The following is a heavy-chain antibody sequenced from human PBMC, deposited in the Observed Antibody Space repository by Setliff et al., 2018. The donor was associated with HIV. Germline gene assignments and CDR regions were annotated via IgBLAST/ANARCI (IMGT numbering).Heavy chain of an antibody. J-gene: IGHJ3*02. CDR3: ARLKVGNTAMVPDAFDI. D-gene: IGHD5-18*01. Sequence: GGSLRLSCAASGFTVSSNYMSWVRQAPGKGLEWVSVLYIGGSTYYADSVKGRFTISRDNSKNTLYLQMNSLRAEDTAVYYCARLKVGNTAMVPDAFDIWGQGTMVTVSS. V-gene: IGHV3-53*01. CDR1: GFTVSSNY. CDR2: LYIGGST.